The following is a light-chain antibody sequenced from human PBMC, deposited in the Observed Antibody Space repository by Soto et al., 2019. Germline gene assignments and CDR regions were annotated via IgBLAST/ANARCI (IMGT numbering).Light chain of an antibody. V-gene: IGLV1-51*01. J-gene: IGLJ1*01. CDR3: GSWDSSLSAYV. CDR2: DDN. Sequence: QSALTQPPSVSAAPGQKVTISCSGSISNIGGSSVSWYQQLPGTAPKLLIYDDNKRPSGIPDRFSGSKSGTSATLGITGFQTGDEADYYCGSWDSSLSAYVFGTGTKVTVL. CDR1: ISNIGGSS.